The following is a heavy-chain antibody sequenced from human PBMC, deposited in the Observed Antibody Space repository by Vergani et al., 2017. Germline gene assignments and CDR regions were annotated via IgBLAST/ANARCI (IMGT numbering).Heavy chain of an antibody. J-gene: IGHJ6*02. CDR3: ARPRSGIGGYYYYGMDV. V-gene: IGHV1-69*14. CDR1: GGTFSSYA. D-gene: IGHD1-26*01. Sequence: QVQLVQSGAEVKKPGSSVKVSCKASGGTFSSYAISWVRQAPGQGLEWMGGIIPIFGKANYAQKFQGRVTITADKSTSTAYMELGSLRSDDTAVYYCARPRSGIGGYYYYGMDVWGQGTTVTVSS. CDR2: IIPIFGKA.